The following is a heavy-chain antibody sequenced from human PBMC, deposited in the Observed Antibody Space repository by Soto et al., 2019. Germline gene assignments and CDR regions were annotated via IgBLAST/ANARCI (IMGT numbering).Heavy chain of an antibody. CDR3: AADPDYGGWFDP. D-gene: IGHD4-17*01. J-gene: IGHJ5*02. CDR2: IVVGSGNT. Sequence: SVKVSCKASGFTFTSSAVQWVRQARGQRLGWIGWIVVGSGNTNYAQKFQERVTITRDMSTSTAYMALSSLRSEDTAVYYCAADPDYGGWFDPWGQGTLVTVSS. V-gene: IGHV1-58*01. CDR1: GFTFTSSA.